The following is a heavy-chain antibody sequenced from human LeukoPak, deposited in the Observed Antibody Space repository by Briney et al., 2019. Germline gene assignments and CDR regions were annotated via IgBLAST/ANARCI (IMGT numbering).Heavy chain of an antibody. Sequence: PGGSLRLSCAASGFTFSSYSMNWVRQAPGKGLEWVSYISSSSSTIYYADSVKGRFTISRDNAKNSLYLQMNSLRAEDTAVYYCAGRITIFGVVTRHGMDVWGQGTTVTVSS. CDR1: GFTFSSYS. V-gene: IGHV3-48*01. J-gene: IGHJ6*02. CDR3: AGRITIFGVVTRHGMDV. D-gene: IGHD3-3*01. CDR2: ISSSSSTI.